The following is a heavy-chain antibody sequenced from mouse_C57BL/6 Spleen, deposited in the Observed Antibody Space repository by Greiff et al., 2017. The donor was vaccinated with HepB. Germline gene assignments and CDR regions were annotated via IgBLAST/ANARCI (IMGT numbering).Heavy chain of an antibody. CDR3: ARPYYDYDEGFAY. CDR2: IYPGSGNT. D-gene: IGHD2-4*01. J-gene: IGHJ3*01. V-gene: IGHV1-76*01. CDR1: GYTFTDYY. Sequence: QVQLQQSGAELVRPGASVKLSCKASGYTFTDYYINWVKQRPGQGLEWIARIYPGSGNTYYNEKFKGKATLTAEKSSSTAYMQLSSLTSEDSAVYFCARPYYDYDEGFAYWGQGTLVTVSA.